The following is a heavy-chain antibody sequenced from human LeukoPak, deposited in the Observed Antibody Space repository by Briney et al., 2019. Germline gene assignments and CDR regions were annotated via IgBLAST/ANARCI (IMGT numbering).Heavy chain of an antibody. CDR3: ARDRLRFLEWSREFDP. V-gene: IGHV1-18*01. Sequence: ASVKVSCKASGYTFTSYGISWVRQAPGQGLEWMGWISAYNGNTNYAQKLQGRVTMTTDTSTSTAYMELRSLRSDDTAVYYSARDRLRFLEWSREFDPWGQGTLVTVSS. D-gene: IGHD3-3*01. CDR2: ISAYNGNT. CDR1: GYTFTSYG. J-gene: IGHJ5*02.